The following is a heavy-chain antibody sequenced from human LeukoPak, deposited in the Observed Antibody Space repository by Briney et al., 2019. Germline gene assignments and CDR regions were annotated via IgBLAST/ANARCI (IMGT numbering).Heavy chain of an antibody. Sequence: GESLKISCKGSGYSFTSNWIAWVRQMPGKGLEWMGIIYPGDSDTRYSPSFQGQVTISADKSISTAYLQWSSLKASDTAMYYCARSYTQGLRFDASDIWGQGTMVTVSS. V-gene: IGHV5-51*01. J-gene: IGHJ3*02. CDR1: GYSFTSNW. CDR3: ARSYTQGLRFDASDI. CDR2: IYPGDSDT. D-gene: IGHD4-17*01.